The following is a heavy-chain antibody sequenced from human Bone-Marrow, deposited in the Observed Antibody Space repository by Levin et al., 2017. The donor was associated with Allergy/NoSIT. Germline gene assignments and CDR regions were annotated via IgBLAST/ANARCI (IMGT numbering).Heavy chain of an antibody. V-gene: IGHV3-33*01. CDR3: TRQVGGTSFDY. Sequence: GGSLRLSCAASGFTFSSYDMHWVRQAPGKGLEWVALIRSDGSSQYYADSVKGRFTLSRDNSKKTMDLHMNSLRADDTAVYYCTRQVGGTSFDYWGQGTLVTVSS. J-gene: IGHJ4*02. D-gene: IGHD1-26*01. CDR2: IRSDGSSQ. CDR1: GFTFSSYD.